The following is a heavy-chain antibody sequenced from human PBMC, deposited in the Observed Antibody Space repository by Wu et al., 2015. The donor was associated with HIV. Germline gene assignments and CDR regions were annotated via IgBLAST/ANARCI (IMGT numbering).Heavy chain of an antibody. CDR2: INPNSGGT. CDR3: ARAAGYCSSTNCYTRYYFDY. Sequence: QVQLVQSGAEVKKPGASVKVSCKASGYTFTGYYMHWVRQAPGQGLEWMGWINPNSGGTNYAQKFQGRVTMTRDTSISTAYMELSRLRSDDTAVYYCARAAGYCSSTNCYTRYYFDYWSQGTLVTVSS. J-gene: IGHJ4*02. V-gene: IGHV1-2*02. CDR1: GYTFTGYY. D-gene: IGHD2-2*02.